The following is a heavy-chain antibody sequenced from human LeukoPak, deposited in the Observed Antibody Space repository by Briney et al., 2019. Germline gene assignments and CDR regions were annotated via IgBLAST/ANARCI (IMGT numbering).Heavy chain of an antibody. J-gene: IGHJ6*03. CDR2: IYYSGST. D-gene: IGHD6-19*01. Sequence: SQTLSLTCTVSGGSISSGDYYWSWIRQPPGKGLEWIGYIYYSGSTYYNPSLKSRVTISVDTSRNQFSLKLSSVTAADTAVYYCARDRLGYYYMDVWGKGTTVTVSS. V-gene: IGHV4-30-4*08. CDR1: GGSISSGDYY. CDR3: ARDRLGYYYMDV.